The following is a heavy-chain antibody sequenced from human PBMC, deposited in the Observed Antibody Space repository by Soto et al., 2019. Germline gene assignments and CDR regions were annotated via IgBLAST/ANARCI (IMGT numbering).Heavy chain of an antibody. CDR1: GFSLTTSGVG. CDR3: AHRVLRTVFGLVTTTAIYFDF. J-gene: IGHJ4*02. V-gene: IGHV2-5*02. D-gene: IGHD3-3*01. Sequence: QITLNESGPTVVRPTETLTLTCRFSGFSLTTSGVGVGWIRQSPGKAPERLALIYWEYDKRYSASLKSRLTIPNDTSKNQVVLTVSDLDPTDTATYYCAHRVLRTVFGLVTTTAIYFDFWGQGTPVAVSS. CDR2: IYWEYDK.